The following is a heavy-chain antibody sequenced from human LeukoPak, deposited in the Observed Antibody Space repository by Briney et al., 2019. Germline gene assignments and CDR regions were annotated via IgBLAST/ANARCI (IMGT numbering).Heavy chain of an antibody. CDR2: IYPGDSDT. D-gene: IGHD3-10*01. Sequence: GESLKISCKGSGYNFPTYWIGWVRQMPGKGLEWMGIIYPGDSDTRYSPSFQGQVTISADKSISTAYLQWSSLKASDTAMYYCARPYYGSGSYYPYVYWGQGTLVTVSS. V-gene: IGHV5-51*01. J-gene: IGHJ4*02. CDR3: ARPYYGSGSYYPYVY. CDR1: GYNFPTYW.